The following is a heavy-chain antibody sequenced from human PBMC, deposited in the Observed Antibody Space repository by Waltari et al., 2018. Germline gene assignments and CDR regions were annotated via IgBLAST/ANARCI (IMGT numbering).Heavy chain of an antibody. D-gene: IGHD3-10*01. Sequence: QLQLQESGSGLVKPSQTLSLTCAVSGGSISSGGYSWSWIRQPPGKGLEWIGYIYHSGSTYYNPSLKSRVTISVDRSKNQFSLKLSSVTAADTAVYYCARARKYITRGWGNYYMDVWGKGTTVTVSS. CDR3: ARARKYITRGWGNYYMDV. J-gene: IGHJ6*03. V-gene: IGHV4-30-2*01. CDR2: IYHSGST. CDR1: GGSISSGGYS.